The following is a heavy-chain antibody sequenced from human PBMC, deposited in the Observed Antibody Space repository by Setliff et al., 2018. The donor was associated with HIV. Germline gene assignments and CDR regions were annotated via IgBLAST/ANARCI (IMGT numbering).Heavy chain of an antibody. J-gene: IGHJ5*02. CDR2: IYNSEIT. Sequence: ETLSLTCIVSGASISGDTWSWIRQPPGKGLQWIGFIYNSEITNYNPSLKSRVIISIDKSKNKFSLKVSSVTAADTAVYYCARILVAAAGTGFDPWGQGILVTVSS. CDR3: ARILVAAAGTGFDP. V-gene: IGHV4-59*12. CDR1: GASISGDT. D-gene: IGHD6-13*01.